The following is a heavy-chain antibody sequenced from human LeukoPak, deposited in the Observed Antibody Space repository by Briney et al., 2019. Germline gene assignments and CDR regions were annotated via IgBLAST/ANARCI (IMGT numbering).Heavy chain of an antibody. CDR1: EVTFSSDS. CDR3: ARTRSSGYLTFDY. Sequence: AESLRLSCAASEVTFSSDSMNWGCQRQATGLELVSYITNSGNSKSYADSVKGRFTISRDNTKNSLHLQMNGLRAEDTAVYYCARTRSSGYLTFDYWGQGILVTVSS. V-gene: IGHV3-48*01. CDR2: ITNSGNSK. D-gene: IGHD3-22*01. J-gene: IGHJ4*02.